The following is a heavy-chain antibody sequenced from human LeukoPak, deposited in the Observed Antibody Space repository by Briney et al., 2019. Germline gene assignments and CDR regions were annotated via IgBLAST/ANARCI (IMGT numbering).Heavy chain of an antibody. CDR2: ISDSGGNT. CDR3: ARGYYYDTSGYSLPLDY. V-gene: IGHV3-23*01. Sequence: GGSLRLSCAASGFTFSSCAMSWVRQAPGKGLEWVAGISDSGGNTYYADSVKGRFTISRDNSKNTLFLQMSSLRAEDTAVYYCARGYYYDTSGYSLPLDYWGQGTLHTVSS. D-gene: IGHD3-22*01. J-gene: IGHJ4*02. CDR1: GFTFSSCA.